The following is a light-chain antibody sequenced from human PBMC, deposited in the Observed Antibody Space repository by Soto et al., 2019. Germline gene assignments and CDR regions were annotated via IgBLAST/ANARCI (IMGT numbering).Light chain of an antibody. CDR3: LQDYNYPWT. J-gene: IGKJ1*01. CDR2: GAS. CDR1: QTVRSN. Sequence: IVMTQSPATLSVSPGERATLSCRASQTVRSNLAWYQQKPGQAPRLLIYGASTRATGIPARFSGSGSGTEFTLTISSLQPEDFATYYCLQDYNYPWTFGQGTKVDIK. V-gene: IGKV3-15*01.